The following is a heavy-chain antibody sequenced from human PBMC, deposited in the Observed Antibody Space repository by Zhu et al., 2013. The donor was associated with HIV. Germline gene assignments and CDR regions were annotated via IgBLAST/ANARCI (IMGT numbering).Heavy chain of an antibody. Sequence: QVQLVQSGAEVKKPGSSVKVSCKASGGTFSSYAISWVRQAPGQGLEWMGGIIPIFGTANYAQKFQGRVTITADESTSTAYMELSSLRSEDTAVYYCARGNCSSTSCLSRRYYYYGMDVWGQGTTVTVSS. D-gene: IGHD2-2*01. CDR2: IIPIFGTA. J-gene: IGHJ6*02. CDR1: GGTFSSYA. CDR3: ARGNCSSTSCLSRRYYYYGMDV. V-gene: IGHV1-69*01.